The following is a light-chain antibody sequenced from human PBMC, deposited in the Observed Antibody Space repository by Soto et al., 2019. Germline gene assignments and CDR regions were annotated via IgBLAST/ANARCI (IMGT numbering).Light chain of an antibody. CDR2: EVS. CDR3: CSYAGSSIFPHGI. CDR1: SSDVGSYNL. J-gene: IGLJ2*01. V-gene: IGLV2-23*02. Sequence: QSVLTQPASVSGSPGQSITFSCTGTSSDVGSYNLVSWYRQHPGKAPKLMIYEVSKRPSGVSNRFSGSKSGNTASLTISGLQSEDEADYYFCSYAGSSIFPHGIFGGGTKLTVL.